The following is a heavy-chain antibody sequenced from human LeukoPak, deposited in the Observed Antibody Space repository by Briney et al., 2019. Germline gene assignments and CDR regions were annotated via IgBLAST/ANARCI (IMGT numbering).Heavy chain of an antibody. CDR2: IWYDGSNK. J-gene: IGHJ4*02. CDR1: GFTFSSYG. D-gene: IGHD1-1*01. V-gene: IGHV3-33*06. Sequence: GGSLRLSCAASGFTFSSYGMHWVRQAPGKELEWVAVIWYDGSNKYYADSVKGRFTISRDNSKNTLYLQMSSLRAEDTAVYYRAKGQQTGTFGYWGQGTLVTVS. CDR3: AKGQQTGTFGY.